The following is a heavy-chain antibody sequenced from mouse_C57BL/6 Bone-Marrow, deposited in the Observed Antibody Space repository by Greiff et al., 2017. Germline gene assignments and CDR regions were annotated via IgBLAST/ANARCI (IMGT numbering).Heavy chain of an antibody. V-gene: IGHV1-76*01. CDR1: GYTFTDYY. J-gene: IGHJ4*01. D-gene: IGHD1-1*01. CDR3: AREGRDHYGSSYGCYAMDY. Sequence: QVQLQQSGAELVRPGASVKLSCKASGYTFTDYYINWVKQRPGQGLEWIARIYPGSGNTYYNEKFKGKATLTAEKSSSTAYMQLSSLTSEDSAVYFCAREGRDHYGSSYGCYAMDYWGQGTSVTVSS. CDR2: IYPGSGNT.